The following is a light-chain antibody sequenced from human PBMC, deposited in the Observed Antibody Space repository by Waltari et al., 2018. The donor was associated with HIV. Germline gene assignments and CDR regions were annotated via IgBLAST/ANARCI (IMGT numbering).Light chain of an antibody. V-gene: IGKV3-15*01. Sequence: EIVLTQSPATLSVPPGERGTLSCRASQNINNTLAWYQLKPGQAPRLLISGASTRATGIPARFSGSGSGTDFTLNIGTLQSEDFAVYFCQQYNKWPRTFGRGTKVEIK. CDR2: GAS. CDR1: QNINNT. J-gene: IGKJ4*02. CDR3: QQYNKWPRT.